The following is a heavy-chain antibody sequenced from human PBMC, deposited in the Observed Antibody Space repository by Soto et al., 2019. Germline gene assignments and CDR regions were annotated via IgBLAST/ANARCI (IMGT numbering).Heavy chain of an antibody. CDR2: IRSKAYGGTT. Sequence: PGGSLRLSCAASGFTFSNAWMNWVRQAPGKGLEWVGRIRSKAYGGTTEYAASVKGRFTISRDDSKSIAYLQMNSLKTEDTAVYYCTRDGRTDYYDSSGYYPHYYYGMDVWGQGTTVTVSS. CDR3: TRDGRTDYYDSSGYYPHYYYGMDV. V-gene: IGHV3-15*07. CDR1: GFTFSNAW. J-gene: IGHJ6*02. D-gene: IGHD3-22*01.